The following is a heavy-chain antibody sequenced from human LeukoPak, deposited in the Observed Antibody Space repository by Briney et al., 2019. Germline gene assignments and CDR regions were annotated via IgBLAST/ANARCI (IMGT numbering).Heavy chain of an antibody. V-gene: IGHV4-31*03. Sequence: SETLSLTCTVSGGSISSGGYSWSWIRQHPGKGLEWIGYIYYSGSTYYNPSLKSRVTISVDTSKNQFSLKLSSVTAADTAVYYCARGGIAAAGTGAFDIWGQGTMVTVSS. CDR3: ARGGIAAAGTGAFDI. J-gene: IGHJ3*02. CDR2: IYYSGST. D-gene: IGHD6-13*01. CDR1: GGSISSGGYS.